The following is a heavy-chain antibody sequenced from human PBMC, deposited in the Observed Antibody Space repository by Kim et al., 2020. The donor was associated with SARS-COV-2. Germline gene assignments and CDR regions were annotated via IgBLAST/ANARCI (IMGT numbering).Heavy chain of an antibody. CDR3: ARQLESPLGRDQLLLAWYFDL. Sequence: SETLSLICTVSGGSISSYYWSWIRQPPGKGLEWIGYIYYSGSTNYNPSLKSRVTISVDTSKNQFSLKLSSVTAADTAVYYCARQLESPLGRDQLLLAWYFDLWGRGTLVTVSS. J-gene: IGHJ2*01. V-gene: IGHV4-59*01. D-gene: IGHD2-2*01. CDR1: GGSISSYY. CDR2: IYYSGST.